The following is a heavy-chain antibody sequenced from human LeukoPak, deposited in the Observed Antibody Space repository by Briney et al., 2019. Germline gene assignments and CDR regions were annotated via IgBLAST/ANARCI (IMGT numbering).Heavy chain of an antibody. CDR2: INHSGST. CDR1: GGSFSGYY. CDR3: ARAHSSSWLDYYYGMDV. D-gene: IGHD6-6*01. Sequence: PSETLSLTCAVYGGSFSGYYWSWIRQPPGKGLEWIGEINHSGSTNYNPSLKSRVTISVDMSKNQFSLKLSSVTAADTAVYYCARAHSSSWLDYYYGMDVWGQGTTVTVSS. J-gene: IGHJ6*02. V-gene: IGHV4-34*01.